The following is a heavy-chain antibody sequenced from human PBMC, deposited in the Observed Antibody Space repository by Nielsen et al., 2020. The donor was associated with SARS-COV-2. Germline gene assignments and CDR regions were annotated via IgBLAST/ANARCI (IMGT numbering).Heavy chain of an antibody. V-gene: IGHV3-21*01. CDR2: ISSSSSYI. CDR3: ARDWSRAADV. D-gene: IGHD2-15*01. Sequence: VRQAPGKGLEWVSSISSSSSYIYYADSVKGRFTISRDNAKNSLYLQMNSLRAEDTAVYYCARDWSRAADVWGQGTMVTVSS. J-gene: IGHJ3*01.